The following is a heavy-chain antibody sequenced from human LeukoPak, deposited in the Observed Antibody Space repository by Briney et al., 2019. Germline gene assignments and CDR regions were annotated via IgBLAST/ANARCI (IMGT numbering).Heavy chain of an antibody. D-gene: IGHD3-10*01. CDR2: IDPSDSYS. CDR1: GYTFTSYG. Sequence: KVSCKASGYTFTSYGISWVRQMPGKGLEWMGRIDPSDSYSNYSPSFQGHVTLSADKSTSTAYLQWSSLKASDTAMYYCARQGYGSGSYFNTRRVSVDYWGQGTLVTVSS. CDR3: ARQGYGSGSYFNTRRVSVDY. V-gene: IGHV5-10-1*01. J-gene: IGHJ4*02.